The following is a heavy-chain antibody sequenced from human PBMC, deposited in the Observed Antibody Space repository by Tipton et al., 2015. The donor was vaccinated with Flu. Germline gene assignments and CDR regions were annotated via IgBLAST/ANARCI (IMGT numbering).Heavy chain of an antibody. D-gene: IGHD3-10*01. Sequence: TLSLTCAVSGYSINSGYFWGWIRQPPGKGLEWIGSMSHSGRTYYNPSLKSRVTISVDTSKNQFSLKLSSVTAADTAVYYCARHGREFFYGSGTDYWGQGTLVTVSS. CDR2: MSHSGRT. CDR3: ARHGREFFYGSGTDY. V-gene: IGHV4-38-2*01. J-gene: IGHJ4*02. CDR1: GYSINSGYF.